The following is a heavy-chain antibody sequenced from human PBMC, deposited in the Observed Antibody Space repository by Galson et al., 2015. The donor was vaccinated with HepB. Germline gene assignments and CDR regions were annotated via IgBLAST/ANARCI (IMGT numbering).Heavy chain of an antibody. Sequence: SLRLSCAASGFTFSDYYMTWIRQAPGKGLEWVSYISNSDSPIHYADSVKGRFTISRDNAENLLYLQMNNLRTEDTAVYYCARSKLAVAGTGAFDVWGQGTMVTVSS. J-gene: IGHJ3*01. CDR2: ISNSDSPI. V-gene: IGHV3-11*01. CDR3: ARSKLAVAGTGAFDV. CDR1: GFTFSDYY. D-gene: IGHD6-13*01.